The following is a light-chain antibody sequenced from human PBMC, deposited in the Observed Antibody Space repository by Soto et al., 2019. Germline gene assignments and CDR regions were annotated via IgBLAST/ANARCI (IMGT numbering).Light chain of an antibody. CDR3: QQANSFPLP. CDR2: AAS. V-gene: IGKV1-12*01. Sequence: DIQMTQSPFSVSASVGDRVTITCRASQGLSSWLAWYQQKAGKAPKLLITAASTLHSGVPSRFSGSGSGTDFTLTITSLQPDDFGTYYCQQANSFPLPFGGGTKVEIK. J-gene: IGKJ4*01. CDR1: QGLSSW.